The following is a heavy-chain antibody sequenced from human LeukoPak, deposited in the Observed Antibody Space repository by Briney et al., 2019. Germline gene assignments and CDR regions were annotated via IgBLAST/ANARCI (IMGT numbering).Heavy chain of an antibody. CDR1: GGSFSGYY. J-gene: IGHJ4*02. CDR2: IRQDGSQK. D-gene: IGHD4-17*01. V-gene: IGHV3-7*01. CDR3: ARESGSVTSEVDFDY. Sequence: ETLSLTCAVYGGSFSGYYWSWIRQPPGKGLEWVATIRQDGSQKYYVDSVKGRFTISRDNAKNSLYLQMNSLRAEDTAVYYCARESGSVTSEVDFDYWGQGTLVTVSS.